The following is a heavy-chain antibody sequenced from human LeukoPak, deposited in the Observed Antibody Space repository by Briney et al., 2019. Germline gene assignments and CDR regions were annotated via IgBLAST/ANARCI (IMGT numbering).Heavy chain of an antibody. Sequence: SETLSLTCTVSGGSISSYYWSWIRQPAGRGLEWIGRIYTSGSTNYNPSLKSRVTMSVDTSKNQFSLKLSSVTAADTAVYYCAREPHSSGWYRDAFDIWGQGTMVTVSS. D-gene: IGHD6-19*01. J-gene: IGHJ3*02. CDR3: AREPHSSGWYRDAFDI. CDR1: GGSISSYY. CDR2: IYTSGST. V-gene: IGHV4-4*07.